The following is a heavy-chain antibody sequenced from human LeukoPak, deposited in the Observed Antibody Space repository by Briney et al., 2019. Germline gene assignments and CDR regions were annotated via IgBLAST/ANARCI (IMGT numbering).Heavy chain of an antibody. CDR2: SYTSGST. J-gene: IGHJ5*02. CDR1: GGSISSGSYY. V-gene: IGHV4-61*02. CDR3: ARDSMYYYDSSGYSNWFDP. Sequence: PSETLSLTCTVSGGSISSGSYYWSWIRQPAGKGLEWIGRSYTSGSTNYNPSLKSRVTISVDTSKNQFSLKLSSVTAADTAVYYCARDSMYYYDSSGYSNWFDPWGQGTLVTVSS. D-gene: IGHD3-22*01.